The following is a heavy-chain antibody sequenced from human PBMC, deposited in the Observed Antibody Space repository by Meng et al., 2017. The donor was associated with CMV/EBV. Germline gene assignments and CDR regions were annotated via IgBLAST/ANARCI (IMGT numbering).Heavy chain of an antibody. J-gene: IGHJ4*02. CDR2: INPNSGGT. V-gene: IGHV1-2*02. CDR1: GYNFNGYY. CDR3: ARDDGSLDY. Sequence: QVQLGQSGAEVEKPGASVKVSCNASGYNFNGYYMHWGRQAPGQGLEWMGWINPNSGGTNYAQKFQGRVTVTRDTSISTAYMELSRLRSDDTAVYYCARDDGSLDYWGQGTLVTVSS. D-gene: IGHD2-15*01.